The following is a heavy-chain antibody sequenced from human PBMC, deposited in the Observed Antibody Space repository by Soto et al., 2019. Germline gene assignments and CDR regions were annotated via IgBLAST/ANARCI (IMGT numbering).Heavy chain of an antibody. CDR1: GFTFSSYW. V-gene: IGHV3-48*02. J-gene: IGHJ6*02. D-gene: IGHD4-4*01. Sequence: GGSLRLSCAASGFTFSSYWMHWVRQAPGKGLEWVSYISSSSSTIYYADSVKGRFTISRDNAKNSLYLQMNSLRDEDTAVYYCARGASNYGVYYYYYGMDVWGQGTTVTVSS. CDR3: ARGASNYGVYYYYYGMDV. CDR2: ISSSSSTI.